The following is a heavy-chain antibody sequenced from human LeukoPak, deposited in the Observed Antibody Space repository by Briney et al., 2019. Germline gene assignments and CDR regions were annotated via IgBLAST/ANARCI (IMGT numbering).Heavy chain of an antibody. Sequence: GGSLRLSCAGSGFTFSSYAMSWVRQAPGKGLEWVSTIRGSGGAGTYYVVSVKGRFTVSRDNYRNTLYLPMSSLRAEDTAVYYCVKDRGGSPFYGMDVWGQGTTVTVSS. CDR1: GFTFSSYA. CDR2: IRGSGGAGT. D-gene: IGHD1-26*01. CDR3: VKDRGGSPFYGMDV. V-gene: IGHV3-23*01. J-gene: IGHJ6*02.